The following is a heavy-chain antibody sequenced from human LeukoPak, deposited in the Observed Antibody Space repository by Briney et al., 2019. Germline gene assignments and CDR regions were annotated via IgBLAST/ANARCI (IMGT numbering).Heavy chain of an antibody. V-gene: IGHV3-23*01. CDR2: ISGSGGST. CDR1: GFTFSSYA. D-gene: IGHD6-19*01. CDR3: AKDLTAVASGGDAFDI. Sequence: GGSLRLPCAASGFTFSSYAMSWVRQAPGKGLEWVSAISGSGGSTYYADSVKGRFTISRDNSKNTLYLQMNSLRAEDTAVYYCAKDLTAVASGGDAFDIWGQGTMVTVSS. J-gene: IGHJ3*02.